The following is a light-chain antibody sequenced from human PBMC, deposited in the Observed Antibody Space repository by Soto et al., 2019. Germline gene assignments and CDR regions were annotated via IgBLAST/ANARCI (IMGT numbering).Light chain of an antibody. Sequence: EIVLTQSPGTLSLSPGERATLSCRASQSVISTYLALYQQKPGQAPRLLIYGASSRATGIPDRFSGSGSGTDFTLAISSLQSEDFAVCYCQQYNNWPWYTFGQGTKVDIK. CDR1: QSVISTY. V-gene: IGKV3-20*01. CDR2: GAS. CDR3: QQYNNWPWYT. J-gene: IGKJ2*01.